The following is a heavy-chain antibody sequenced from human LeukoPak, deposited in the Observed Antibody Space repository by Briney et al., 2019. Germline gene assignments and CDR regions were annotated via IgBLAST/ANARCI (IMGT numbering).Heavy chain of an antibody. J-gene: IGHJ6*02. CDR2: IYYSGST. CDR3: ARDDGMNPDV. Sequence: SETLSLICTVSGGSTSSYYWSWIRQPPGKGLEWIGYIYYSGSTNYNPSLKSRVTMSVDTSKNQFSLKLSSVTAADTAVYYCARDDGMNPDVWGQGTTVTVSS. CDR1: GGSTSSYY. D-gene: IGHD1-14*01. V-gene: IGHV4-59*01.